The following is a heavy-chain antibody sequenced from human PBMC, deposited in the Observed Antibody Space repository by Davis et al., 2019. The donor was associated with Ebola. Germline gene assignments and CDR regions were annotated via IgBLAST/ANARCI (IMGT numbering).Heavy chain of an antibody. V-gene: IGHV1-58*01. CDR3: ATGGVVPLNWFDP. J-gene: IGHJ5*02. D-gene: IGHD3-3*01. CDR2: IVVGSGNT. Sequence: SVKVSCKASGFTFTSSAVQWVRQARGQRLEWIGWIVVGSGNTNYAQKFQERVTITRDMSTSTAYMELSSLRSEDTAVYYCATGGVVPLNWFDPWGQGTLVTVSS. CDR1: GFTFTSSA.